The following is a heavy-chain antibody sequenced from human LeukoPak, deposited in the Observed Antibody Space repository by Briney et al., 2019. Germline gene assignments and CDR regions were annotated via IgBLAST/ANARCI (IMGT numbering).Heavy chain of an antibody. CDR1: GGSISSYY. V-gene: IGHV4-59*01. CDR3: AREAYDILTGYSYYFDY. D-gene: IGHD3-9*01. Sequence: PSETLSLTCTVSGGSISSYYWSWIRQPPGKGLEWIGYIYYSGSTNYSPSLKNRVTISVDTSKNQFSLKLSSVTAADTAVYYCAREAYDILTGYSYYFDYWGQGTLVTVSS. CDR2: IYYSGST. J-gene: IGHJ4*02.